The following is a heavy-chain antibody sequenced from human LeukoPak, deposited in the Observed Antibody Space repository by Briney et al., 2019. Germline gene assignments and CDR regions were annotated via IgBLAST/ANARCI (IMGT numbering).Heavy chain of an antibody. V-gene: IGHV4-39*01. D-gene: IGHD3-9*01. Sequence: SETLSLACTVSGGSISSSSYYWGWIRQPPGKGLEWIGSIYYGGSTYYNPSLKSRVTISVDTSKNQFSLKLSSVTAADTAVYYCARVRSDILTGYAFDYWGQGTLVTVSS. CDR3: ARVRSDILTGYAFDY. CDR1: GGSISSSSYY. J-gene: IGHJ4*02. CDR2: IYYGGST.